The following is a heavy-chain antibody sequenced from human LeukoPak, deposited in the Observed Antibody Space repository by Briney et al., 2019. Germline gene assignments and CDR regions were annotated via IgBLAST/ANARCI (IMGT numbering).Heavy chain of an antibody. Sequence: GGSLRLSCAASGFNVSDTYMNWVRQAPGKGLEWVSVIYTDDSTYYADSVEGRFTISRDNSKSTVDLQMNNLNVEDTAVYFCARAGDYWSHYFDYWGQGALVTVSS. V-gene: IGHV3-53*01. CDR1: GFNVSDTY. CDR3: ARAGDYWSHYFDY. D-gene: IGHD4-17*01. J-gene: IGHJ4*02. CDR2: IYTDDST.